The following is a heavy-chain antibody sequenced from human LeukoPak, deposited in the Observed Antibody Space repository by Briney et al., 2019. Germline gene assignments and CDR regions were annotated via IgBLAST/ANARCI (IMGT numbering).Heavy chain of an antibody. D-gene: IGHD5-18*01. Sequence: PSETLSLTCTVPGGSISSGGYYWSWIRQHPGKGLEWIGYVYYSGSTYYNPSLKSRVTISVDTSKNQFSLKLSSVTAADTAVYYCARGGEIWLHFDYWGQGTLVTVSS. CDR1: GGSISSGGYY. V-gene: IGHV4-31*03. CDR2: VYYSGST. J-gene: IGHJ4*02. CDR3: ARGGEIWLHFDY.